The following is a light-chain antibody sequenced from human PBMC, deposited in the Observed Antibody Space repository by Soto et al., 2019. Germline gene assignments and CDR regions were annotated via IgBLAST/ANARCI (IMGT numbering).Light chain of an antibody. V-gene: IGKV3-20*01. CDR3: QQYGSSPRT. CDR2: GVS. CDR1: QSLGSSY. Sequence: EIVLTQSPGTVSLSPGERATLSCRASQSLGSSYLAWYQQKPGQAPRLLIYGVSSRATGIPDRFSGSGSGTDFTLTISRLEPEDFAMYYCQQYGSSPRTFGQGTEVEIK. J-gene: IGKJ1*01.